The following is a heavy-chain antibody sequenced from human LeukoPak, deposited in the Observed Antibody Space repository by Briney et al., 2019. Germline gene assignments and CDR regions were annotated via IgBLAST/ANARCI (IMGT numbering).Heavy chain of an antibody. V-gene: IGHV4-34*01. CDR3: ARGLGQYDY. CDR2: INHSGST. CDR1: VEPFSNYF. Sequence: SETLSLTCAVYVEPFSNYFWSGIRQSPGKGLEWIGEINHSGSTNYNSSLTGRVTISVDTSKNQFSLNLSSVTAADTAIYYCARGLGQYDYWAQGTLVIVSS. D-gene: IGHD5-24*01. J-gene: IGHJ4*02.